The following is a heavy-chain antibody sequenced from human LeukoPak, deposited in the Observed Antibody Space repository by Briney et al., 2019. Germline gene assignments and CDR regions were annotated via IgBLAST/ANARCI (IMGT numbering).Heavy chain of an antibody. Sequence: PGGSLRLSCAASGFTFSSYWMSWVRQAPGKGLEWVANIKQDGSEKYYVDSVKGRFTISRDNAKNTLYLQMNSLRAEDTAVYYCARAPSTYYDIYRSWGQGTLVTVSS. CDR3: ARAPSTYYDIYRS. CDR2: IKQDGSEK. V-gene: IGHV3-7*01. J-gene: IGHJ5*02. CDR1: GFTFSSYW. D-gene: IGHD3-9*01.